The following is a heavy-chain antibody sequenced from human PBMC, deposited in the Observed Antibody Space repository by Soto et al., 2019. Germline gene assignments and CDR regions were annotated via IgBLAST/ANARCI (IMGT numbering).Heavy chain of an antibody. CDR2: ISAYNGNT. CDR3: AREDGYGGSRPFDY. V-gene: IGHV1-18*04. J-gene: IGHJ4*02. D-gene: IGHD1-26*01. CDR1: GYTFTSYG. Sequence: SVKVWYKASGYTFTSYGISWVRQAPGQGLEWMGWISAYNGNTNYAQKLQGRVTMTTDTSTSTAYMELRSLRSDDTAVYYCAREDGYGGSRPFDYWGQGTLVTVSS.